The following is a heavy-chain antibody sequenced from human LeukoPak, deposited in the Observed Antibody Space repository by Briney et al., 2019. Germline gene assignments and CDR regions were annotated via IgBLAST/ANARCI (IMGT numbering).Heavy chain of an antibody. CDR3: ARGIAWYYDILTGYPACYYGMDV. V-gene: IGHV4-31*03. D-gene: IGHD3-9*01. CDR2: IYYSGST. Sequence: PSETLSLTCTVSGGSISSGGYYWSWIRQHPGKGLEWIGYIYYSGSTYYNPSLKSRVTISVDTSKNQFSLKLSSVTAADTAVYYCARGIAWYYDILTGYPACYYGMDVWGQGTTVTVSS. J-gene: IGHJ6*02. CDR1: GGSISSGGYY.